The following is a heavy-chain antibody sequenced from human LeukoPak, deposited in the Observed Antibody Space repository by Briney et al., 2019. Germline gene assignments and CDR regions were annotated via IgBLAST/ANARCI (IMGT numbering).Heavy chain of an antibody. D-gene: IGHD1-26*01. CDR1: GFTFSSYA. V-gene: IGHV3-30-3*01. CDR3: ARVTIVGAFDY. CDR2: ISYDGSNK. J-gene: IGHJ4*02. Sequence: GGSLRLSCAASGFTFSSYAMHWVRQVPGKGLEWVAVISYDGSNKYYADSVKGRFTISRDNSKNTLYLQMNSLRAEDTAVYCCARVTIVGAFDYWGQGTLVTVSS.